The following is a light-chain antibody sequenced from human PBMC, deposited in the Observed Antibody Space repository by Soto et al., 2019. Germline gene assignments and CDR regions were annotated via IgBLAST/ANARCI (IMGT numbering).Light chain of an antibody. CDR3: ETWDTNTHWV. Sequence: QSVLTQSSSASASLGSSVKLTCTLSSGHSNYIIAWHQQQPGKAPRYLMKVEGTGGYNKGSGVPDRFSGSSSGAARYLTISNPQSEGGAEYYCETWDTNTHWVFGGGTKLTVL. V-gene: IGLV4-60*03. CDR2: VEGTGGY. CDR1: SGHSNYI. J-gene: IGLJ3*02.